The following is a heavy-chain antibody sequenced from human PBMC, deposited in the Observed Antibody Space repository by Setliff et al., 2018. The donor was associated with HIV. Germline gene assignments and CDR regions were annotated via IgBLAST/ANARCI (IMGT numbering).Heavy chain of an antibody. CDR1: GYSINSGYS. CDR3: TRHPSRNAYNSGRFDP. D-gene: IGHD3-10*01. J-gene: IGHJ5*02. CDR2: CYHSGST. V-gene: IGHV4-38-2*01. Sequence: SETLSLTCAVSGYSINSGYSWGWVRQPPGRGLEWIGSCYHSGSTFQNPSLKTRVTISLDRSNNQFSLKLRSVTAADTAVYYCTRHPSRNAYNSGRFDPWGQGTLVTVSS.